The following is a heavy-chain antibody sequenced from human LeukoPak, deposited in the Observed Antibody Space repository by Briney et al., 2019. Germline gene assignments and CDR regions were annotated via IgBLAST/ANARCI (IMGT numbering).Heavy chain of an antibody. CDR1: GFTVSSNK. V-gene: IGHV3-66*01. CDR3: ARDRTMVRGVPAFDY. J-gene: IGHJ4*02. D-gene: IGHD3-10*01. Sequence: RGSPRLSCAASGFTVSSNKMSWVRQAPGEGLGWVSVIDSRASTYYADSVNGRLTISRDNSKNTLYLQMNSLRAEDTAVYYCARDRTMVRGVPAFDYWGQGTLVTVSS. CDR2: IDSRAST.